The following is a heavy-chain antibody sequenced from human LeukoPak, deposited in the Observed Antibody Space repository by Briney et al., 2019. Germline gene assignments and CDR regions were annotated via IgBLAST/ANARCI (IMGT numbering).Heavy chain of an antibody. CDR1: GFTFSSYA. D-gene: IGHD6-19*01. V-gene: IGHV3-21*01. CDR3: ARSGAVADAADY. CDR2: ISGSGGPT. J-gene: IGHJ4*02. Sequence: GGSLRLSCAASGFTFSSYALTWVRQAPGKGLEWVSSISGSGGPTFYADSVKGRFAISRDNAKNSLYLQMDSLRAEDTAVYYCARSGAVADAADYWGQGILVTVSS.